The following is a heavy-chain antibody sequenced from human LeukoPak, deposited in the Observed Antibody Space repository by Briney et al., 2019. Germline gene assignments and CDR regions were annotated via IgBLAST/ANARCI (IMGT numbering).Heavy chain of an antibody. CDR1: GFTFSSYA. V-gene: IGHV3-23*01. J-gene: IGHJ4*02. CDR2: ISDTGATT. D-gene: IGHD2-8*01. CDR3: AKHTSIGRYCTKAVCSPFDY. Sequence: GGSLRLSCAGSGFTFSSYAMSWVRQAPGKGLEWVSAISDTGATTYDADSVKGRFTISRDNSRSTLYLQMNSLRAEDPALYYCAKHTSIGRYCTKAVCSPFDYWGQGTLVTVSS.